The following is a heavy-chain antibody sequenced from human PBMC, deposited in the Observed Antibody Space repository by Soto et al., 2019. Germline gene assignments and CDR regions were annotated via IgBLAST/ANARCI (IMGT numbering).Heavy chain of an antibody. Sequence: GGSLRLSCAASGFTFSSYAMSWVRQAPGKGLEWVSAISGSGGSTYYADSVKGRFTISRDNSKNTLYLQMNSLRAEDTAVYYCAKGLPRDYYDSSGYYVPSVYWGQGTLVTVSS. D-gene: IGHD3-22*01. J-gene: IGHJ4*02. CDR1: GFTFSSYA. CDR3: AKGLPRDYYDSSGYYVPSVY. CDR2: ISGSGGST. V-gene: IGHV3-23*01.